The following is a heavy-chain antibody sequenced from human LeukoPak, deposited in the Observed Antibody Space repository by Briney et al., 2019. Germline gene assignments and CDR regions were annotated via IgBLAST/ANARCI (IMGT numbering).Heavy chain of an antibody. CDR3: ARVISPYYDFWSGYYGMDV. J-gene: IGHJ6*02. V-gene: IGHV1-8*01. D-gene: IGHD3-3*01. CDR2: MNPNSGNI. Sequence: ASVKVSCKASGYTFTSYDINWVRQATGQGLEWMGWMNPNSGNIGYAQKFQGRVTMTRNTSISTAYMELSSLRSEDTAVYYCARVISPYYDFWSGYYGMDVWGQGTTVTVSS. CDR1: GYTFTSYD.